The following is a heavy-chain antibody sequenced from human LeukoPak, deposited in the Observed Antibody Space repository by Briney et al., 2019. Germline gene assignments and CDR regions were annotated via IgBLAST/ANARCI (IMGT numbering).Heavy chain of an antibody. CDR2: INHSGST. CDR3: ARARGYYYDSRGYRNDY. D-gene: IGHD3-22*01. CDR1: GGSFRGYY. Sequence: SETLSLTCAVYGGSFRGYYWSWIRQPPGKGLEWIGEINHSGSTNYNPSLKSRVTISVDTSKNQFSLKLSSVTAADTAVYYCARARGYYYDSRGYRNDYWGQGTLVTVSS. J-gene: IGHJ4*02. V-gene: IGHV4-34*01.